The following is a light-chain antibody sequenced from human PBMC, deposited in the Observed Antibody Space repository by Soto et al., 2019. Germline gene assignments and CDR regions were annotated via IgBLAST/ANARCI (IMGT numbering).Light chain of an antibody. CDR3: QHRSDWPT. J-gene: IGKJ4*01. CDR2: DAS. Sequence: ETVLTQSPATVSLSTRERATLSCRASQSVSSYLAWYQQKPGQAPRLLIYDASKRATGIAARFSGSGSGTDFPLTISRLEDEDVAVYYCQHRSDWPTFGGGTKVDIK. CDR1: QSVSSY. V-gene: IGKV3-11*01.